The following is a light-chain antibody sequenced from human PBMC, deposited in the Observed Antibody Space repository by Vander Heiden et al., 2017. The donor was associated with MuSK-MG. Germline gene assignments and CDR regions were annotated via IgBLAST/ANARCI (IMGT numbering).Light chain of an antibody. Sequence: QSVLTQPPSASGTPGQRVSISCSGSSSNIGSNTVNWYQQLPGTAPKLLMYSDNHRPSGIPDRFSGSRSGTSASLAISGLQSEDEADYYCAAWDDNLNGPLFGGGTKLTVL. CDR1: SSNIGSNT. J-gene: IGLJ2*01. CDR2: SDN. V-gene: IGLV1-44*01. CDR3: AAWDDNLNGPL.